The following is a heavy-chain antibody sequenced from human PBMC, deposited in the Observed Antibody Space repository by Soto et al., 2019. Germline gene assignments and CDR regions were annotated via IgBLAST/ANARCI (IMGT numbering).Heavy chain of an antibody. Sequence: QVQLVQSGAEVKKPGASVKVSCKASGYSFITYGVSWVRQAPGQGLEWLGWINAYNGNTNYAQKFHGRVTMTKDTSTSPVYMELRSQRSNDTGWYYCARDDNQANALDYYGRDVWGQGITVTVSS. J-gene: IGHJ6*02. CDR3: ARDDNQANALDYYGRDV. D-gene: IGHD1-1*01. CDR1: GYSFITYG. V-gene: IGHV1-18*04. CDR2: INAYNGNT.